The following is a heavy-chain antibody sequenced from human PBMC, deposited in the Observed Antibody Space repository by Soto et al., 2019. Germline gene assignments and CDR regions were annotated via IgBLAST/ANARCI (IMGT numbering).Heavy chain of an antibody. CDR2: IGTAGDT. CDR3: ARAVPVGANRNRLADGWYFDL. CDR1: GFTFSSYD. V-gene: IGHV3-13*04. D-gene: IGHD1-26*01. Sequence: EVQLVESGGGLVQPGGSLRLSCAASGFTFSSYDMHWVRQATGKGLEWVSAIGTAGDTYYPGSVKGRFTISRENAKNSLDLQMNSLRAGDTAVYYCARAVPVGANRNRLADGWYFDLWGRGTLVTVSS. J-gene: IGHJ2*01.